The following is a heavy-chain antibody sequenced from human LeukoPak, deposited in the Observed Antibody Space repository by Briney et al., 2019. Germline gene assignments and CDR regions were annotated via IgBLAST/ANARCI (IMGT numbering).Heavy chain of an antibody. CDR2: IYYSGST. D-gene: IGHD3-22*01. Sequence: PSETLSFTCTVSGGSISSYYWSWIRQPPGKGLEWIGYIYYSGSTNYNPSLKSRVTISVDTSKNRFSLKLSSVTAADTAVYYCARSSDSSGYRVMYAFDIWGQGTMVTVSS. V-gene: IGHV4-59*08. CDR3: ARSSDSSGYRVMYAFDI. J-gene: IGHJ3*02. CDR1: GGSISSYY.